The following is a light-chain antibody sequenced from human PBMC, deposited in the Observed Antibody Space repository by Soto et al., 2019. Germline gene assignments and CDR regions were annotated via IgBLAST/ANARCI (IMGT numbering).Light chain of an antibody. CDR3: QQYGSLPRT. Sequence: EIVLTQSPGTLSLSPGKRATLSCRASQSVSSYLAWFQQNPGQAPRLLINGASSRATGIPDRYSGIGSGTDFTLTISRLEPEDFAVYYWQQYGSLPRTFGQGTKVEIK. V-gene: IGKV3-20*01. J-gene: IGKJ1*01. CDR1: QSVSSY. CDR2: GAS.